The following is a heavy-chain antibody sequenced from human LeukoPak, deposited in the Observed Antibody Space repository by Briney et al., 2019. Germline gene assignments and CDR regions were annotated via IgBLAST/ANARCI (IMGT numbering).Heavy chain of an antibody. D-gene: IGHD3-9*01. CDR2: IYSGGST. CDR1: GFTFSSYW. J-gene: IGHJ4*02. V-gene: IGHV3-66*02. CDR3: AKDLLLGTPPTIYYFEY. Sequence: PGGSLRLSCAASGFTFSSYWMHWVRQAPGKGLEWDSVIYSGGSTYYADSVKGRFTISRDTSKNTLFLQMNSLRAEDTAVYYCAKDLLLGTPPTIYYFEYWGQGTLVTVSS.